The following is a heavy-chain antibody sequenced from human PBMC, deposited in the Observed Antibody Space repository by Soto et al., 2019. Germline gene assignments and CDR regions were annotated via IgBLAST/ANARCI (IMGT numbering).Heavy chain of an antibody. Sequence: SGPTLVNPTQTLTLTCTVSGFSLSASGMRVIWIRQPPGKALEWLARIDWEDTKLYSTSLKTRLTISKDTSKNQVVLTMTNVDPADTGTYYCARAFYGMDVWGQGTTVTVS. J-gene: IGHJ6*02. CDR3: ARAFYGMDV. CDR2: IDWEDTK. V-gene: IGHV2-70*04. CDR1: GFSLSASGMR.